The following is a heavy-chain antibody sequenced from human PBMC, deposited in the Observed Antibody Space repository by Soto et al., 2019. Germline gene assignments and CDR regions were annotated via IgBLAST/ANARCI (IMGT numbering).Heavy chain of an antibody. CDR1: GDSLSSGGHY. CDR3: ARVDHRGYFAILTDY. CDR2: IYDSVNT. V-gene: IGHV4-31*03. J-gene: IGHJ4*02. Sequence: SETLSLTCTVSGDSLSSGGHYWSWIRQHPGKGLEWIGHIYDSVNTYYSPSLRSRVTISADMSKNQFSLNLRSVTAADTAVYYCARVDHRGYFAILTDYWGQGTLVTSPQ. D-gene: IGHD3-9*01.